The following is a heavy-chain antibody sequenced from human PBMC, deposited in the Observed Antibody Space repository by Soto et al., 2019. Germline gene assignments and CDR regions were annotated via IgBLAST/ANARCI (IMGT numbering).Heavy chain of an antibody. CDR3: ARDPGYDFWSGYYTGIRTYGMDV. J-gene: IGHJ6*02. V-gene: IGHV4-31*03. D-gene: IGHD3-3*01. CDR2: IYYSGST. Sequence: KPSETLSLTCTVSGGSISSGGHYWSWIRQHPGKGLEWIGYIYYSGSTYYNPSLKSRVTISVDTSKNQFSLKLSSVTAADTAVYYCARDPGYDFWSGYYTGIRTYGMDVWGQGTTVTVSS. CDR1: GGSISSGGHY.